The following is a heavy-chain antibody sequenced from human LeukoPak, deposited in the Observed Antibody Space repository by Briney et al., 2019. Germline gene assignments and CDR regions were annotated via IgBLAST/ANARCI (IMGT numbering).Heavy chain of an antibody. CDR2: IYYSGST. V-gene: IGHV4-59*01. Sequence: EPSETLSLTCTVSGGSISSYYWSWIRQPPGEGLEWIGYIYYSGSTNYNPSLKSRVTISVDTSKNQFSLKLSSVTAADTAVYYCARGSVVAAVNFDYWGQGTLVTVSS. J-gene: IGHJ4*02. CDR3: ARGSVVAAVNFDY. D-gene: IGHD2-15*01. CDR1: GGSISSYY.